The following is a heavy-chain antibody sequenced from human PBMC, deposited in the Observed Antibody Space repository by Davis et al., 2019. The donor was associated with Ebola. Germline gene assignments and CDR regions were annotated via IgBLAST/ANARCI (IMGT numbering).Heavy chain of an antibody. CDR1: GFTFDDYA. CDR3: AREEGTDYYGMDV. Sequence: GESLKISCAASGFTFDDYAMHWVRQAPGKGLEWVSLISGDGGSTYYADSVKGRFTISRHNSKNTLYLQMNSLRAEDTAVYYCAREEGTDYYGMDVWGQGTTVTVSS. D-gene: IGHD3/OR15-3a*01. J-gene: IGHJ6*02. V-gene: IGHV3-43*02. CDR2: ISGDGGST.